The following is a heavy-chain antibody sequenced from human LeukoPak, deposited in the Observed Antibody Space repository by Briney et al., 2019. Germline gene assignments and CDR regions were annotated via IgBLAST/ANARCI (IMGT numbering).Heavy chain of an antibody. D-gene: IGHD3-9*01. CDR2: IYSGGST. J-gene: IGHJ4*02. V-gene: IGHV3-66*02. Sequence: GGSLRLACTASGFTVSSNYMSWVRHAPGKGLEWVSVIYSGGSTHYADSVKGRFTISRDNSKNTVYLQMNSLRAEDTAVYCCASQDYDILTGYPYSGNYFNYWGQGILVTVSS. CDR3: ASQDYDILTGYPYSGNYFNY. CDR1: GFTVSSNY.